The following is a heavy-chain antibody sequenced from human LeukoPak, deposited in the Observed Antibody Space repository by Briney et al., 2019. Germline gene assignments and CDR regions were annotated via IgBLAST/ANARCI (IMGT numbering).Heavy chain of an antibody. D-gene: IGHD1-26*01. J-gene: IGHJ4*02. V-gene: IGHV4-59*01. CDR2: IYYSGST. CDR3: ARGGSPHYFDS. CDR1: GVSISSFY. Sequence: RSSETLSLTCTVSGVSISSFYWSWIRQPPGKGLEWIGYIYYSGSTNYNPSLKSRLTISMDTSNNQFSLKLNSVTAADTAVYYCARGGSPHYFDSWGQGTLVTVSS.